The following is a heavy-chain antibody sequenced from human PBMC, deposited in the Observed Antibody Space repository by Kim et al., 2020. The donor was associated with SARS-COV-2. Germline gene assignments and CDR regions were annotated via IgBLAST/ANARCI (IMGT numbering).Heavy chain of an antibody. D-gene: IGHD2-21*01. CDR2: IYYSGST. V-gene: IGHV4-59*08. Sequence: SETLSLTCTVSGGSISSYYWSWIRQPPGKGLEWIGYIYYSGSTNYNPSLKSRVTISVDTSKNQFPLKLSSVTAADTAVFSFARLYRYSFDFLCQGPLVTV. J-gene: IGHJ3*01. CDR1: GGSISSYY. CDR3: ARLYRYSFDF.